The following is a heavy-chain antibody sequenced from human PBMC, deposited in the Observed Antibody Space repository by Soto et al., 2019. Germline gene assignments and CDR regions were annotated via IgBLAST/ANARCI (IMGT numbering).Heavy chain of an antibody. CDR3: TTATYDFWSGTYYFDY. V-gene: IGHV3-15*07. CDR2: IKSKTDGGTT. J-gene: IGHJ4*02. D-gene: IGHD3-3*01. CDR1: GFTFSNAW. Sequence: LRLSCAASGFTFSNAWMSWVRQAPGKGLEWVGRIKSKTDGGTTDYAAPVKGRITISRDDSKNTLYLQMISLKTEDTAIHYCTTATYDFWSGTYYFDYWGQGTLVTVSS.